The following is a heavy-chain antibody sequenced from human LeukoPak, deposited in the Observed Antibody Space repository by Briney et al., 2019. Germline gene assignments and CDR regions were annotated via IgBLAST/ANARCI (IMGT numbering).Heavy chain of an antibody. D-gene: IGHD6-13*01. CDR1: GFTFSSYA. CDR2: ITGSGGAT. V-gene: IGHV3-23*01. Sequence: LPGGPLRLSCAASGFTFSSYAMSWVRQAPGKGLEWVPSITGSGGATSYADSAKGRFTMSRDNSRNTLFLQMNSLRADDTAIYYCAKGGYTNNWGYGDYWGQGALVTVSS. CDR3: AKGGYTNNWGYGDY. J-gene: IGHJ4*02.